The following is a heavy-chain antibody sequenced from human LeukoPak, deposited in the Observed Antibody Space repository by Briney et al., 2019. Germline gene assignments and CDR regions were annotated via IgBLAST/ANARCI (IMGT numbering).Heavy chain of an antibody. V-gene: IGHV3-48*01. CDR1: GFTFSSYS. CDR3: VRDNPRCCGVIPTNIDDY. D-gene: IGHD2-21*01. Sequence: GGSLRLSCAASGFTFSSYSMNWVRQAPGKGLEWVSYISSSSSTIYYADSVKGRFTISRDNAKNSLYLQMNSLRAEDTAVYYCVRDNPRCCGVIPTNIDDYWGQGTLVTVSS. CDR2: ISSSSSTI. J-gene: IGHJ4*02.